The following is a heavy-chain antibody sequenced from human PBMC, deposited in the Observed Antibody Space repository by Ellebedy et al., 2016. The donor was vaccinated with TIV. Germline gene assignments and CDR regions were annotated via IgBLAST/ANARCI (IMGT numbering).Heavy chain of an antibody. CDR2: IYYSGST. CDR1: GGSISSSSYY. J-gene: IGHJ6*02. Sequence: SETLSLTCTVSGGSISSSSYYWGWIRQPPGKGLEWIGSIYYSGSTYYNPSLKSRVTISVDTSKNQFSLKLSSVTAADTAVYYCARERLRYFDWLDYGMDVWGQGTTVTVSS. V-gene: IGHV4-39*02. CDR3: ARERLRYFDWLDYGMDV. D-gene: IGHD3-9*01.